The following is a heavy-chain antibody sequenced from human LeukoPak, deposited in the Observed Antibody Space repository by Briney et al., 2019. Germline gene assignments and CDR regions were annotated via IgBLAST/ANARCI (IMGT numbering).Heavy chain of an antibody. V-gene: IGHV3-7*01. J-gene: IGHJ5*02. CDR3: VRYYHGSGTSFDP. Sequence: GGSLRLSCAASGFTFSNYWMSWVRQAPGKGLEWVANIKKDGSEKHYVDSVKGRFTISRDNAKNSLYLQMTSLRAEDTAVFYCVRYYHGSGTSFDPWGQGTLVTVSS. CDR1: GFTFSNYW. CDR2: IKKDGSEK. D-gene: IGHD3-10*01.